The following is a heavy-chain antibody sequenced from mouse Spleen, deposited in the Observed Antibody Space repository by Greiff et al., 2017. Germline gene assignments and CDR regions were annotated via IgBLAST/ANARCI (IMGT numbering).Heavy chain of an antibody. V-gene: IGHV1-75*01. J-gene: IGHJ4*01. D-gene: IGHD4-1*01. Sequence: VKLMESGPELVKPGASVKLSCKASGYTFTSYDINWVKQRPGQGLEWIGWIFPGSGSTYYNEKFKGKATLTVDKSSSTAYMLLSSLTSEDSAVYFCARAGNWDAMDYWGQGTSVTVSS. CDR2: IFPGSGST. CDR1: GYTFTSYD. CDR3: ARAGNWDAMDY.